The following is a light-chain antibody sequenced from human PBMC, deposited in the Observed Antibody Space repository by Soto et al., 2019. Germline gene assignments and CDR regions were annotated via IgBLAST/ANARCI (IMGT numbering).Light chain of an antibody. Sequence: EIVLTQSPGTLSLSPGERATLSCRASQSVSSSYLAWYQQKPGQAPRLLMYGASSRATGIPDRFSGSGSGTDFTLTISRLEPEDFAVYYCQQYRTFGQGPKVDIK. V-gene: IGKV3-20*01. J-gene: IGKJ1*01. CDR1: QSVSSSY. CDR3: QQYRT. CDR2: GAS.